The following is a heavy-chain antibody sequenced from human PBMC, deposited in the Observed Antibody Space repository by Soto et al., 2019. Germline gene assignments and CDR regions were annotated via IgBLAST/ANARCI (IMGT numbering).Heavy chain of an antibody. Sequence: PGGSLRLSCAASGFTFSSYGMHWVRQAPGKGLEWVAVIWYDGSNKYYADSVKGRFTISRDNSKNTLYLKMNSLRAEDTAVYYCARDLSSGNRGDYFDYWGQGTLVTVSS. CDR2: IWYDGSNK. CDR3: ARDLSSGNRGDYFDY. CDR1: GFTFSSYG. V-gene: IGHV3-33*01. D-gene: IGHD3-22*01. J-gene: IGHJ4*02.